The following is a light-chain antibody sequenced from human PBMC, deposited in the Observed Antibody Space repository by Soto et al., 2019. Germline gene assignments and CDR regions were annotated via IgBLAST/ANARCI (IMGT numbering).Light chain of an antibody. CDR3: QKYYSAPFT. Sequence: DIQMTQSPSSLSASVGDRVIITCRASQGISNYLVWYQQKPGKVPNVLIYGASTLQSGVPSRFSGSGSGTDFTLTISSLQPEDFATYYCQKYYSAPFTFGPGTKVDIK. V-gene: IGKV1-27*01. CDR2: GAS. J-gene: IGKJ3*01. CDR1: QGISNY.